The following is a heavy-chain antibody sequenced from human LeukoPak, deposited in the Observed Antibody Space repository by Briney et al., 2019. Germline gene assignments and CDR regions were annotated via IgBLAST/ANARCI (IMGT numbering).Heavy chain of an antibody. J-gene: IGHJ4*02. D-gene: IGHD3-10*01. CDR2: IYHSGST. Sequence: TQSLSLTWDVAGGSISSGGYSWSWIRQPPGKGLEWIGYIYHSGSTYYNPSLKSRVTISVDRSKNQFSLKLSSVTAADTAVYYCARGNYYGSGSYPYYFDYWGQGTLVTVSS. CDR3: ARGNYYGSGSYPYYFDY. CDR1: GGSISSGGYS. V-gene: IGHV4-30-2*01.